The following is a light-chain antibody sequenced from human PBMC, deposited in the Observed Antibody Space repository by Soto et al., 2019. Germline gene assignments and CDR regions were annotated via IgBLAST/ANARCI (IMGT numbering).Light chain of an antibody. CDR3: QQRSNWPATWT. CDR1: QSVSTY. CDR2: DAS. Sequence: EIVLTQSPATLSLSPGQRATLSCRASQSVSTYLAWYQQKPGQAPRLLIYDASTRATGIPARFSGSGSGTDFTLTISSLEPEDFAVYYCQQRSNWPATWTFGQGTKVEIK. J-gene: IGKJ1*01. V-gene: IGKV3-11*01.